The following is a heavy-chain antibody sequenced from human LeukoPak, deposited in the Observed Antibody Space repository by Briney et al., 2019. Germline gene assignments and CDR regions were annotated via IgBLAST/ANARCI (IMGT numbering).Heavy chain of an antibody. V-gene: IGHV4-4*02. CDR3: ASYSGTYSAFEI. D-gene: IGHD1-26*01. Sequence: SETLSLTCAVSSGSISSSNWWIWVRQPPGKGLDWIGGIYHSGSPNYNPSFKSRVAISVDTSKNHFSLTLNAVTAADRAVYYCASYSGTYSAFEIWGQGTPVTVSS. J-gene: IGHJ3*02. CDR1: SGSISSSNW. CDR2: IYHSGSP.